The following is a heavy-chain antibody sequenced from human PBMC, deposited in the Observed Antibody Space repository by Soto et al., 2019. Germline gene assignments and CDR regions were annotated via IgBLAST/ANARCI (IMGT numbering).Heavy chain of an antibody. CDR3: ARDPTSSYCSSTSCYEDVIDY. D-gene: IGHD2-2*01. CDR2: ISSSSSYI. V-gene: IGHV3-21*01. Sequence: GGSLRLSCAASGFTFSSYSMNWVRQAPGKGLEWVSSISSSSSYIYYADSVKGRFTISRDNAKNSLYLQVNSLRAEDTAVYYCARDPTSSYCSSTSCYEDVIDYWGQGTLVTVSS. CDR1: GFTFSSYS. J-gene: IGHJ4*02.